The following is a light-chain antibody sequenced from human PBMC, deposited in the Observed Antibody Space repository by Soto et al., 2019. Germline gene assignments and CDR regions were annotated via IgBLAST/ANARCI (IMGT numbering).Light chain of an antibody. CDR3: QVWDSSSDHVV. CDR2: YDS. J-gene: IGLJ2*01. V-gene: IGLV3-21*04. CDR1: NIGSKS. Sequence: SYELTQPPSVSVAPGKTARITCGGNNIGSKSVPWYQQKPGQAPVLVIYYDSDRPPGIPERFSGSNSGNTATLTISRVAAGDEADYYCQVWDSSSDHVVFGGGTKLPVL.